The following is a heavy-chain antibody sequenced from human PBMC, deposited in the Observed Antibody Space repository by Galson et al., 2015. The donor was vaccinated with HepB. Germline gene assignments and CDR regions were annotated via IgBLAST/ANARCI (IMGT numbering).Heavy chain of an antibody. CDR3: AKPSVVLMVVSFFFGT. CDR2: IHHSGGT. J-gene: IGHJ3*02. Sequence: LSLTCAVFGGSISSPNWWSWVRQPPGKGLEWIGEIHHSGGTNYNPSLQSRVTISVDKSRNQFPLKLTSVRAEDTAVYYCAKPSVVLMVVSFFFGTWGQGTRVTVSS. V-gene: IGHV4-4*02. CDR1: GGSISSPNW. D-gene: IGHD2-8*01.